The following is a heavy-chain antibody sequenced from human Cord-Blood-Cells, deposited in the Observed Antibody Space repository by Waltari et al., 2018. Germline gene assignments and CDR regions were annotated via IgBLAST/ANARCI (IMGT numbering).Heavy chain of an antibody. CDR1: GGSFSGYY. Sequence: QVQLQQWGAGLLKPSETLSLTCAVYGGSFSGYYWSWIRQPPGKGLAWIGEINHSGSTNYNPSLKSRVTISVDTSKNQFSLKLSSVTAADTAVYYCAGIRQNDYGDYVDYYYGMDVWGQGTTVTVSS. CDR2: INHSGST. V-gene: IGHV4-34*01. D-gene: IGHD4-17*01. CDR3: AGIRQNDYGDYVDYYYGMDV. J-gene: IGHJ6*02.